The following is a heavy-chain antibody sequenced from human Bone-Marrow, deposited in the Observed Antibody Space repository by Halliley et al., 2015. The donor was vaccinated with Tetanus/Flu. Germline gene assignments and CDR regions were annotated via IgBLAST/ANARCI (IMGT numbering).Heavy chain of an antibody. Sequence: QLVQSGAEVKKPGSSVTVSCKASGGTFGSHALGWMRQAPGQGLEWMGAIIPYYGTPTYAERFRGRVTITADESSTTTFMEMNSLRFDDTAVYYCAQTIHGALDVWGLGTRVTVSS. CDR2: IIPYYGTP. CDR1: GGTFGSHA. CDR3: AQTIHGALDV. J-gene: IGHJ3*01. V-gene: IGHV1-69*01.